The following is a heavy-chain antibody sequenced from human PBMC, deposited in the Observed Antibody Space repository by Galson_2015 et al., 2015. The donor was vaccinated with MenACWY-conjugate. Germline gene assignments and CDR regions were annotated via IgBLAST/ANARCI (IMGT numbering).Heavy chain of an antibody. Sequence: ALRLSCAAAGFTFDDDGMSWGGHAPGKGLEWVSGISWTRGSTGYADSVEVRFPISRDHAKNSLYLQMNRLRAKDTALYYRARLGSGSYYYYCGMDVWGQGTTVTVSS. J-gene: IGHJ6*02. CDR2: ISWTRGST. V-gene: IGHV3-20*04. CDR3: ARLGSGSYYYYCGMDV. D-gene: IGHD3-10*02. CDR1: GFTFDDDG.